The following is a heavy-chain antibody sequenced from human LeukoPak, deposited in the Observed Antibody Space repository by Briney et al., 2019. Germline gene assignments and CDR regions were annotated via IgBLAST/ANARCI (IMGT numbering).Heavy chain of an antibody. V-gene: IGHV4-59*08. CDR2: IYYSGST. Sequence: SETLSLTCTVSGGSISSYYWSWIRQPPGKGLEWIGYIYYSGSTNYNPSLKSRVTISVDTSKNQFSLKLSSVTAADTAVYYCARLDTAMVSPPYWYFDLWGRGTLVTVSS. CDR1: GGSISSYY. D-gene: IGHD5-18*01. CDR3: ARLDTAMVSPPYWYFDL. J-gene: IGHJ2*01.